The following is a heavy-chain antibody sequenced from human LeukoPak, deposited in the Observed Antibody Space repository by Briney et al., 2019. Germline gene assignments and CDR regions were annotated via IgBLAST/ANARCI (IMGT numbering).Heavy chain of an antibody. CDR1: GFTFSSYG. Sequence: GGSLRLSCAASGFTFSSYGMHWVRQAPGKGLEWVAVISYDGSNTYYADSVKGRFTISRDNSKNMPYLQMNSLRAEDTAVYYCAKPYYYGSRSYMDYWGQGTLVTVSS. D-gene: IGHD3-10*01. V-gene: IGHV3-30*18. J-gene: IGHJ4*02. CDR2: ISYDGSNT. CDR3: AKPYYYGSRSYMDY.